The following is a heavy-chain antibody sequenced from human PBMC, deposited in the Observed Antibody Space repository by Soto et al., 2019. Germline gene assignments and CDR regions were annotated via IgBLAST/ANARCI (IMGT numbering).Heavy chain of an antibody. CDR3: AADPRYTVPAPP. CDR1: GYTFTSFD. J-gene: IGHJ4*02. V-gene: IGHV1-8*01. Sequence: ASVKVSCKASGYTFTSFDINWVRQATGQGLEWMGWVNPNSGDTGYAQKFQGRVSMTRNTSISTAYMELSSLRSEDTAVYYCAADPRYTVPAPPWGQRTLVTVSS. CDR2: VNPNSGDT. D-gene: IGHD2-2*02.